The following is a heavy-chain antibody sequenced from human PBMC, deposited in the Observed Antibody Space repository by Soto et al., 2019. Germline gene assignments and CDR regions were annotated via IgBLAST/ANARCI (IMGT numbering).Heavy chain of an antibody. CDR1: RFPLRKHA. J-gene: IGHJ6*02. CDR3: ARGDREDILVVVGARPGEYGIDI. CDR2: IAYDGSNA. V-gene: IGHV3-30-3*01. Sequence: GGALNLSFAAPRFPLRKHAIPWVPPAPGQGVGCLGVIAYDGSNAFYRDSVKGRFTISRDNSKNTLYLHMNSLRSEDTGVYYCARGDREDILVVVGARPGEYGIDIWGQGTTVTVS. D-gene: IGHD2-15*01.